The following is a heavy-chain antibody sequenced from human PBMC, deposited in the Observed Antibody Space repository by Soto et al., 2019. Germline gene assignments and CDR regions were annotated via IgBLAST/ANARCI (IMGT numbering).Heavy chain of an antibody. D-gene: IGHD1-26*01. J-gene: IGHJ4*02. V-gene: IGHV3-21*01. CDR2: ISSSSSYI. CDR1: GFTFSSYS. Sequence: GGSLRLSCAASGFTFSSYSMNWVRQAPGKGLEWVSSISSSSSYIYYADSVKGRFTISRDNAKNSLYLQMNSLRAEDTAVYYCAREALNPILGIVGASPLDYWGQGTLVTVSS. CDR3: AREALNPILGIVGASPLDY.